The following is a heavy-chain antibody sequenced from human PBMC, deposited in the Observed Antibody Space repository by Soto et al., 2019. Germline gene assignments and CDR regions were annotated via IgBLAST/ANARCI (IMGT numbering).Heavy chain of an antibody. J-gene: IGHJ6*02. CDR1: GGSISSSNW. V-gene: IGHV4-4*02. CDR2: IYHSGST. Sequence: TSETLSLTCAVSGGSISSSNWWSWVRQPPGKGLEWIGEIYHSGSTNYNPSLKSRVTISVDTSKNQFSLKLSSVTAADTAVYYCARDPGSGSYTYMYGMDVWGQGTTVTVSS. CDR3: ARDPGSGSYTYMYGMDV. D-gene: IGHD3-10*01.